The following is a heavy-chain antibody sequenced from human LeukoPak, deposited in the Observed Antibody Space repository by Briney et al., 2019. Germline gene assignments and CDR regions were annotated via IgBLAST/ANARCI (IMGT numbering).Heavy chain of an antibody. V-gene: IGHV1-2*02. J-gene: IGHJ4*02. Sequence: ASVKVSCKASGYTFTGYYMHWVRQAPGQGLEWMGLINPKNGGTSYAQKFQGRVTMTRDTSITTAYMELSSLRSDDMAVYYCARDSRVTNGDYWGEGTQVTVSS. CDR1: GYTFTGYY. CDR3: ARDSRVTNGDY. D-gene: IGHD3-10*01. CDR2: INPKNGGT.